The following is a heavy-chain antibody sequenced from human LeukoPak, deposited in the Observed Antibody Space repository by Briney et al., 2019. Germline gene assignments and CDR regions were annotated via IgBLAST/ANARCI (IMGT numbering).Heavy chain of an antibody. V-gene: IGHV3-30*03. CDR1: GYTFTSYY. CDR3: AGGGSGWSIAQ. J-gene: IGHJ4*02. CDR2: ISYDGSNT. Sequence: SCKASGYTFTSYYMHWVRQAPGKGLEWVTVISYDGSNTYYADSVKGRFTISRDISKNMVYLQMNSVRSEDTAVYFCAGGGSGWSIAQWGQGTLVTVSS. D-gene: IGHD6-19*01.